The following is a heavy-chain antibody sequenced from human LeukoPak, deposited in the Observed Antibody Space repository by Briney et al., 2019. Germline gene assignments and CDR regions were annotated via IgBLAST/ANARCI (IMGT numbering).Heavy chain of an antibody. CDR3: AKSDRRALGANWFDP. CDR1: DDSISDYY. V-gene: IGHV4-59*01. CDR2: FHNSGTS. J-gene: IGHJ5*02. D-gene: IGHD2-21*01. Sequence: SETLSLTCTVSDDSISDYYRGWIRQPPGKGLEWIGYFHNSGTSTYNPSLKSRVTISADTSKNQFSLKLNSLTTADTAVYYCAKSDRRALGANWFDPWGQGTLVTVSS.